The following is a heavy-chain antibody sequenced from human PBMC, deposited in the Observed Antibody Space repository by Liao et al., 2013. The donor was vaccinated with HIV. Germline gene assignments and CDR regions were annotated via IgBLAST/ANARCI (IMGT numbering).Heavy chain of an antibody. D-gene: IGHD2-15*01. CDR2: VNHGGST. CDR3: ARSPWVDCSDCDVYWHYDV. J-gene: IGHJ2*01. CDR1: GGSFSENY. Sequence: QVQLQQWGAGLLKPSETLSLTCAVYGGSFSENYWSWIRQPPREGAWSGLGKVNHGGSTNYNPSLKSRITISVDTSKNLISLKLSSVTAADTAVYYCARSPWVDCSDCDVYWHYDVWGRGTLVTVSS. V-gene: IGHV4-34*01.